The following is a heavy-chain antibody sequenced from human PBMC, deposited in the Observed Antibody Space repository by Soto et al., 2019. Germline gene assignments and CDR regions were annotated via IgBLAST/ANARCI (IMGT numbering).Heavy chain of an antibody. CDR2: IYYSGST. D-gene: IGHD2-2*01. Sequence: PSETLSLTCTVSGGSISSSSYYWGWIRQPPGKGLEWIGSIYYSGSTYYNPSLKSRVTISVDTSKNQFSLKLSSVTAADTAVYYCALYCSSTSCYRYYYYGMDVWGQGTTVTVSS. CDR1: GGSISSSSYY. CDR3: ALYCSSTSCYRYYYYGMDV. J-gene: IGHJ6*02. V-gene: IGHV4-39*01.